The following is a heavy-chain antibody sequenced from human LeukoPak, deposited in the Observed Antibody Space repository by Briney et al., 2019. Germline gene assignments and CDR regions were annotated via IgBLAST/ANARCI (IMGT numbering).Heavy chain of an antibody. V-gene: IGHV1-2*02. CDR3: ARETPGYSYGGEIYFDY. CDR1: GYTFTGYY. J-gene: IGHJ4*02. CDR2: INPNSGGT. Sequence: ASVKVSCKASGYTFTGYYMHWVRQAPGQGLEWMGWINPNSGGTNYSQKFQGRVTMTRDMSTSTVYMELSSLRSEDTAVYYCARETPGYSYGGEIYFDYWGQGTLVTVSS. D-gene: IGHD5-18*01.